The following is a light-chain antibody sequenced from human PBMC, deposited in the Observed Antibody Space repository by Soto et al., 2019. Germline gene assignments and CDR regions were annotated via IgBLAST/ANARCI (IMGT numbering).Light chain of an antibody. CDR1: HSVTTNY. Sequence: EIVLTQSPGTLSLSPGERATLSCRASHSVTTNYLAWYQQKPGQAPRLLIYAASGRASGIPDRFSGSGSGKDFILTISRLQPEYVAIYYCQQYSSSPPTFGQGTRVEIK. CDR2: AAS. J-gene: IGKJ1*01. V-gene: IGKV3-20*01. CDR3: QQYSSSPPT.